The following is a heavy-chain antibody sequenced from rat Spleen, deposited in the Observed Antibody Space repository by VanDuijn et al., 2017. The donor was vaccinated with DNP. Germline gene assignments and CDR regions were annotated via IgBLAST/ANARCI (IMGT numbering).Heavy chain of an antibody. V-gene: IGHV5-22*01. D-gene: IGHD5-1*01. CDR3: TRHDELLDY. CDR1: GFTFSDYY. Sequence: EVLLVESDGGLVQPGRSLKLSCAVSGFTFSDYYMAWVRQSPKKGLEWVASISYEGVTTYYGDSVRGRFTISRDNTKSTLYLQMNSLRSEDTATYYCTRHDELLDYWGQGVMVTVSS. CDR2: ISYEGVTT. J-gene: IGHJ2*01.